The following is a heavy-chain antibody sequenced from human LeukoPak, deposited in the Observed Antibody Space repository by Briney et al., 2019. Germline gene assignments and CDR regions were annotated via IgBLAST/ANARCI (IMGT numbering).Heavy chain of an antibody. V-gene: IGHV3-7*04. D-gene: IGHD5-18*01. J-gene: IGHJ4*02. CDR1: GFTFSTYW. CDR2: IKEDGSEI. CDR3: ARGYTCGY. Sequence: GGSLRLSCAASGFTFSTYWMSWVPQAPGKGLEWVANIKEDGSEINYADSVRGRFTISRDNAKNSLYLQMNSLRAEDTAVYYCARGYTCGYWGQGTLVIVPS.